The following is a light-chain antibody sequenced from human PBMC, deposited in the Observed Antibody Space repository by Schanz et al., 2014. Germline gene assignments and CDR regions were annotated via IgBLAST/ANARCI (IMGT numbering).Light chain of an antibody. Sequence: QSALTQPASVSGSPGQSITISCTGTSSDVGSYNLVSWYQQHPRKAPKLMIYEGSKRPSGVSNRFSGSKSGNTASLTISGLQAEDEADYYCSSYTSSSTWVFGGGTKLTVL. CDR1: SSDVGSYNL. J-gene: IGLJ3*02. V-gene: IGLV2-14*02. CDR2: EGS. CDR3: SSYTSSSTWV.